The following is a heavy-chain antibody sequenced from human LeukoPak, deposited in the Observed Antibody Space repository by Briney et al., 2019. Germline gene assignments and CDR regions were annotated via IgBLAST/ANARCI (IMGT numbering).Heavy chain of an antibody. V-gene: IGHV1-2*02. CDR2: INPNIGGT. CDR1: GYTFTGYY. Sequence: VASVKVSCKASGYTFTGYYMHWVRQAPGQGLEWMGWINPNIGGTNYAQKFQGRVTMTRDTYISTAYMELSRLRSDDTAVYYCARVPVDYDFWSGSRPYYFDYWGQGTLVTVSS. CDR3: ARVPVDYDFWSGSRPYYFDY. J-gene: IGHJ4*02. D-gene: IGHD3-3*01.